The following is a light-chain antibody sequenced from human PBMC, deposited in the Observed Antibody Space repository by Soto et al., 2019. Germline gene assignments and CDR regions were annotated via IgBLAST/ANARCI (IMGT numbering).Light chain of an antibody. J-gene: IGLJ1*01. CDR3: SSFTSSITYV. V-gene: IGLV2-14*01. Sequence: QSALTQPASVSGSPGQSITIFCTGTSSDVGGYNSVSWYRQDPGKAPKLMIYDVTNRPSGVSNRFSGSKSGNTASLTISGLQAEDEADYYCSSFTSSITYVFGTGTRSPS. CDR1: SSDVGGYNS. CDR2: DVT.